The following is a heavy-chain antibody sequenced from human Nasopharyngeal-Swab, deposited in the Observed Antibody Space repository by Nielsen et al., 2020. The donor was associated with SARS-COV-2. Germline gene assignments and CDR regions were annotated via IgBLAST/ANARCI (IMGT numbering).Heavy chain of an antibody. J-gene: IGHJ4*02. V-gene: IGHV3-48*02. Sequence: GESLKISCAASGFNFRKFAMHWVRQAPGKGLEWVAYISSSSSTSYYADSVKGRFTISRDNPKNSLYLQMNSLRDEDTALYYCARDVAIVGATLENWGQGTLVTVSS. D-gene: IGHD1-26*01. CDR2: ISSSSSTS. CDR3: ARDVAIVGATLEN. CDR1: GFNFRKFA.